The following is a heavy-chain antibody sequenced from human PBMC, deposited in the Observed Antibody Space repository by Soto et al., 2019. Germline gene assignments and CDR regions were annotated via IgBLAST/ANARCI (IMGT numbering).Heavy chain of an antibody. CDR1: GGSISSYY. V-gene: IGHV4-59*01. CDR2: IYYSGST. CDR3: ARGPPGDSGGYDLGRYDYGDYWRKRLYFDY. J-gene: IGHJ4*02. D-gene: IGHD4-17*01. Sequence: SETLSLTCTVSGGSISSYYWSWIRQPPGKGLEWIGYIYYSGSTNYNPSLKSRVTISVDTSKNQFSLKLSSVTAADTAVYYCARGPPGDSGGYDLGRYDYGDYWRKRLYFDYWGQGTLVTVSS.